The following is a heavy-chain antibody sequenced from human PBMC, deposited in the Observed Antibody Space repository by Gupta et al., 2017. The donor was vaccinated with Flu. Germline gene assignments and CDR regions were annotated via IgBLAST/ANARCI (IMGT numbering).Heavy chain of an antibody. J-gene: IGHJ4*02. CDR1: GFTFSSYS. D-gene: IGHD2-2*01. CDR2: ISSSSSYI. Sequence: EVQLVESGGGLVKPGGSLRLSCAASGFTFSSYSMNWARQAPGKGLDWVSSISSSSSYIYCADSVKGRFTISRDNAKNSLYLQMNSLRAEDTAVYYCARGTCSTTTCTLFDYWGQGTLVTVSS. CDR3: ARGTCSTTTCTLFDY. V-gene: IGHV3-21*01.